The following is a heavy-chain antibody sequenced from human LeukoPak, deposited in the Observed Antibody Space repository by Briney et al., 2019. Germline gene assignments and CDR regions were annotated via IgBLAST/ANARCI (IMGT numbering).Heavy chain of an antibody. Sequence: QPGRSLRLSCAASGFTFSSYAMHWVRQAPWKGLEWLSYINIGGDSRYYGDSVQGRFTISRDNAKNSLYLQMNSLRADDTAVYYCAKGSIYGDYGDFDHWGQGTLVTVSS. CDR3: AKGSIYGDYGDFDH. V-gene: IGHV3-48*04. D-gene: IGHD4-17*01. CDR1: GFTFSSYA. J-gene: IGHJ4*02. CDR2: INIGGDSR.